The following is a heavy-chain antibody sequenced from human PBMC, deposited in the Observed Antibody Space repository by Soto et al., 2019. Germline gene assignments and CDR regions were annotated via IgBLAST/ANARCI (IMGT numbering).Heavy chain of an antibody. J-gene: IGHJ4*02. CDR2: INPNADTT. D-gene: IGHD3-10*01. CDR3: XXXGSGSNSDY. Sequence: QVHLVQSGAEVKKPGASVKVSCRASGYAFTSNSMQWVRQAPGQGLEWMGIINPNADTTTYAQKFQGRVTMTSDPSTITVYMELTSLRFEDTAVYYCXXXGSGSNSDYWGQGTLVTVSS. V-gene: IGHV1-46*01. CDR1: GYAFTSNS.